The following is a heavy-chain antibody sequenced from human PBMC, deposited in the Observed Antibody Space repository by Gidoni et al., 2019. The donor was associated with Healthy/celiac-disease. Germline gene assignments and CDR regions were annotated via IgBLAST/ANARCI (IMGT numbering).Heavy chain of an antibody. CDR2: INPSGGST. CDR1: GYPFTSYY. J-gene: IGHJ4*02. Sequence: QVQLVQSGAEVKKPGASVKVSCKATGYPFTSYYMHWVRQAPGQGLEWMGIINPSGGSTSDAQKFQGRVTMTRDTSTSTVYMELSSLRSEDTAVYYCAGASYSSSWTHLTLDYWGQGTLVTVSS. CDR3: AGASYSSSWTHLTLDY. D-gene: IGHD6-13*01. V-gene: IGHV1-46*01.